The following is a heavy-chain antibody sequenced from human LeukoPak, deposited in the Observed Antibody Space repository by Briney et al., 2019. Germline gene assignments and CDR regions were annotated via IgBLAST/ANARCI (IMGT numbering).Heavy chain of an antibody. D-gene: IGHD3-22*01. Sequence: SETLSLTCTVSDNSISSFYWSWIRQPPGKGLEWIGEINHSGSTNYNPSLKSRVTISVDTSKNQFSLKLSSVTAADTAVYYCASWAHYYDSSGHFDYWGQGTLVTVSS. V-gene: IGHV4-34*01. CDR3: ASWAHYYDSSGHFDY. CDR1: DNSISSFY. CDR2: INHSGST. J-gene: IGHJ4*02.